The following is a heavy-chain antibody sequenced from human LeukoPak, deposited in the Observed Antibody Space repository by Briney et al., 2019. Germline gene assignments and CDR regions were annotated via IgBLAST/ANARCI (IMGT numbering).Heavy chain of an antibody. J-gene: IGHJ6*02. CDR2: ISGDGGDT. CDR1: GFTFHDYA. D-gene: IGHD3-16*01. V-gene: IGHV3-43*02. CDR3: AKDNPHRFGMDV. Sequence: PGWSLRLSCAASGFTFHDYAMHWVRQTPGKGLEWVSLISGDGGDTYYADSVKGRFTISRDSSKSSLYLQMNSLRIEDTAFYYCAKDNPHRFGMDVWGRGTTVTVSS.